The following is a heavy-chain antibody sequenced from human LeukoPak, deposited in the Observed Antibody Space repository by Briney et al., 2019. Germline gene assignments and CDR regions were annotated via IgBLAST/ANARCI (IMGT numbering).Heavy chain of an antibody. CDR2: IYYSGST. D-gene: IGHD3-16*01. CDR3: ARHVGEAYFDY. V-gene: IGHV4-59*01. CDR1: GGSISSYY. Sequence: SETLSLTCTVSGGSISSYYWSWIRQPPGKGLEFIGYIYYSGSTNYNPSLKSRVTISIDTSKNQFSLKLSSVTAADTAVYYCARHVGEAYFDYWGQGTLVTVSS. J-gene: IGHJ4*02.